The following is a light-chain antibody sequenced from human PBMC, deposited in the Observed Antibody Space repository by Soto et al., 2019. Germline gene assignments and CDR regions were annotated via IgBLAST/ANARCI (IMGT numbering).Light chain of an antibody. CDR2: AAS. Sequence: DIQMTQSPSSLSASVGDRVTITFLASQGIRNYLAWYQQKPGKVPKLLIYAASIRATGIPDRFSGSGSETDFTLTISRLEPEDFALYYCQQYGSSAPINFGQGTRLEIK. CDR1: QGIRNY. J-gene: IGKJ5*01. V-gene: IGKV1-NL1*01. CDR3: QQYGSSAPIN.